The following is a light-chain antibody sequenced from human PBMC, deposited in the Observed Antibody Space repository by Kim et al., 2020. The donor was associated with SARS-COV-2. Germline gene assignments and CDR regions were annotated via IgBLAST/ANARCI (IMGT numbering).Light chain of an antibody. J-gene: IGLJ2*01. CDR2: DKN. CDR1: SLRSYY. V-gene: IGLV3-19*01. CDR3: NSRDSSGNHLGV. Sequence: LGQKVKIKCQGDSLRSYYASWYQQKPGQAPILVIYDKNSRPSGIPDRFSGSSSGNTASLTITGAQAEDEADYYCNSRDSSGNHLGVFGGGTQLTVL.